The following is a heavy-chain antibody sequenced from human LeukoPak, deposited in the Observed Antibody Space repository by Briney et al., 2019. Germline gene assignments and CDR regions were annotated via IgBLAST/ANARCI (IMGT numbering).Heavy chain of an antibody. Sequence: ETLSLTCAVSGGSISSSNWWSWVRQPPGKGLEWIGEIYHSGSTNYNPSLKSRVTISVDKSKNQFSLKLSSVTAADAAVYYCARTSGSSTGVAFDIWGQGTKVTVSS. D-gene: IGHD1-26*01. V-gene: IGHV4-4*02. CDR3: ARTSGSSTGVAFDI. CDR1: GGSISSSNW. CDR2: IYHSGST. J-gene: IGHJ3*02.